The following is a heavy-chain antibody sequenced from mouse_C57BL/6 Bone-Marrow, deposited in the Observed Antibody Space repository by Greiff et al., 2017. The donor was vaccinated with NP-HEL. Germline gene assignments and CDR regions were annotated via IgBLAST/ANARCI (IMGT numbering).Heavy chain of an antibody. D-gene: IGHD2-4*01. CDR2: IYPGDGDT. Sequence: QVQLQQSGAELVKPGASVKISCKASGYAFSSYWMNWVKQRPGKGLEWIGQIYPGDGDTNYNGKFKGKATLTADKSSSTAYMQLSSLTSEDSAVYFCARSWVLRPWFAYWGQGTLVTVSA. CDR3: ARSWVLRPWFAY. CDR1: GYAFSSYW. J-gene: IGHJ3*01. V-gene: IGHV1-80*01.